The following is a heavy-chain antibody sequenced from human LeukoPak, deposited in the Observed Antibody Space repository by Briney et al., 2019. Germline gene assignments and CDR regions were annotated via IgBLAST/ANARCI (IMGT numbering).Heavy chain of an antibody. D-gene: IGHD4-17*01. J-gene: IGHJ4*02. CDR1: GGSISSYC. V-gene: IGHV4-59*01. Sequence: SETLSLTCTVSGGSISSYCWSWIRQPPGKGLEWIGYIYYSGSTNYNPSLKSRVTISVDTSKNQFSLKLSSVTAADTAVYYCARGGIYGDYDYWGQGTLVTVSS. CDR3: ARGGIYGDYDY. CDR2: IYYSGST.